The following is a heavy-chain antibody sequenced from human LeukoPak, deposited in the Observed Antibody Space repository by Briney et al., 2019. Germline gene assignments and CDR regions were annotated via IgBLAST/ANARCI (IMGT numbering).Heavy chain of an antibody. Sequence: GESLKISCKASGYSFTNYWIGWVRQMPGKGLECMGIIYPGDSDTRYSPSFQGQVTISADKSISTAYLHWSSLKASDTAMYYCASKRGYSYYDAFDIWGQGTMVTVSS. D-gene: IGHD5-18*01. J-gene: IGHJ3*02. V-gene: IGHV5-51*01. CDR1: GYSFTNYW. CDR3: ASKRGYSYYDAFDI. CDR2: IYPGDSDT.